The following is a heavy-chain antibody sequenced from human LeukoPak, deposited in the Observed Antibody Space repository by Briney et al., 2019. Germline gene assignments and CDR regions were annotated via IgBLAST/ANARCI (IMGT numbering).Heavy chain of an antibody. V-gene: IGHV1-2*02. CDR1: GYTFTGYY. J-gene: IGHJ4*02. Sequence: ASVKVSCKASGYTFTGYYMHWVRQAPGQGLEWTGWINPNSGGTNYAQKFQGRVTMTRDTSISTAYMELSRLRSDDTAVYYCARASSYYYDSRGYFDYWGQGTLVTVSS. CDR3: ARASSYYYDSRGYFDY. CDR2: INPNSGGT. D-gene: IGHD3-22*01.